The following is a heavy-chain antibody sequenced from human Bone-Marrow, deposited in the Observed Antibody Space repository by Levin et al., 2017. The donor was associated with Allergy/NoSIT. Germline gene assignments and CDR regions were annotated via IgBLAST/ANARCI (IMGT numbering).Heavy chain of an antibody. V-gene: IGHV3-53*01. Sequence: GGSLRLSCVASGFTVNSTSMSWVRQAPGKGLEWVSLIYSGGRTYYADSVKGRFTFSRDNSKNTLYLQMSSLRAEDTAVYYCARVGTSYYYYGMDVWGQGTTVTVSS. D-gene: IGHD1-7*01. J-gene: IGHJ6*02. CDR3: ARVGTSYYYYGMDV. CDR1: GFTVNSTS. CDR2: IYSGGRT.